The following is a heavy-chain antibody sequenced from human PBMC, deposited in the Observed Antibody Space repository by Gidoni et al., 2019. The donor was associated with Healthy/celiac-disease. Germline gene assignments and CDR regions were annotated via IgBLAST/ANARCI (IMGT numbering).Heavy chain of an antibody. CDR2: IYTSGST. D-gene: IGHD2-2*01. Sequence: QVQLQESGPGLVKPSQTLSLTCTVSTGSISSGSYYLSWIRQPAGKGLEWIGRIYTSGSTNYNPSLKSRVTMSVDTSKNQFSLKLSSVTAADTAVYYCARDVPAGVVVPAATPRGAFDIWGQGTMVTVSS. V-gene: IGHV4-61*02. CDR3: ARDVPAGVVVPAATPRGAFDI. J-gene: IGHJ3*02. CDR1: TGSISSGSYY.